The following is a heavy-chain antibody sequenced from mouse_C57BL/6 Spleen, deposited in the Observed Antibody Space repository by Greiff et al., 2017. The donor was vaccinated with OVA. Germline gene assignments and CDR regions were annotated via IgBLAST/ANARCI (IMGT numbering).Heavy chain of an antibody. J-gene: IGHJ4*01. CDR2: INPNNGGT. CDR3: ARPYYYGSSYVGMDY. CDR1: GYTFTDYY. V-gene: IGHV1-26*01. Sequence: VQLQQSGPELVKPGASVKISCKASGYTFTDYYMNWVKQSHGKSLEWIGDINPNNGGTSYNQKFKGKATLTVDKSSSTAYMELRSLTSEDSAVYYCARPYYYGSSYVGMDYWGQGTSVTVSS. D-gene: IGHD1-1*01.